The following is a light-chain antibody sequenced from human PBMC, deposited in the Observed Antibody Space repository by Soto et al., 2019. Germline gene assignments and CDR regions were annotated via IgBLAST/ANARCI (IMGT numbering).Light chain of an antibody. CDR1: SSDVGGYNY. CDR2: DVS. J-gene: IGLJ1*01. Sequence: QSALTQTASVSGSPGQSITISCTGTSSDVGGYNYVSWYQQHPGKAPKLMIYDVSNRPSGVSKRFSGSKSGNTASLNISGLQSEDEAYYYCSSYTSSSSYVVGTGTKLTVL. CDR3: SSYTSSSSYV. V-gene: IGLV2-14*01.